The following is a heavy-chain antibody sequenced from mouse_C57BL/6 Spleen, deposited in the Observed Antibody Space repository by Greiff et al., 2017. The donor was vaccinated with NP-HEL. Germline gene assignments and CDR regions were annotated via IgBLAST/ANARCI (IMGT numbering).Heavy chain of an antibody. D-gene: IGHD1-1*01. CDR2: IYPGDGDT. CDR3: ARTTVVAHYYAMDY. V-gene: IGHV1-82*01. Sequence: QVQLQQSGPALVKPGASVKISCKASGYAFSSSWMNWVKQRPGKGLEWIGRIYPGDGDTNYNGKFKGKATLTADKSSSTAYMQLSSLTSEDSAVYFCARTTVVAHYYAMDYWGQGTSVTVSS. J-gene: IGHJ4*01. CDR1: GYAFSSSW.